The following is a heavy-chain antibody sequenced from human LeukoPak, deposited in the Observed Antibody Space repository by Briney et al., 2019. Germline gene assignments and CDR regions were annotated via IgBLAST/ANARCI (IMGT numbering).Heavy chain of an antibody. CDR3: ARLQYCSGTSCYWFDP. CDR1: GGSINNYY. D-gene: IGHD2-2*01. CDR2: IYHTGST. J-gene: IGHJ5*02. V-gene: IGHV4-59*12. Sequence: SETLSLTCTLSGGSINNYYWSWIRQPLGKGLEWIGYIYHTGSTYYNPSLKSRVTISVDTSKNQFSLRLSSVTAADTAVYYCARLQYCSGTSCYWFDPWGQGTLVTVSS.